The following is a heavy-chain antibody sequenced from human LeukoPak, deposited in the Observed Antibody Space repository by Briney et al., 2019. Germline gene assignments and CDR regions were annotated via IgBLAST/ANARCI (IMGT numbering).Heavy chain of an antibody. V-gene: IGHV3-21*01. CDR3: AREGPTAALFDY. CDR1: GFTFSSYA. Sequence: GGSLRLSCAASGFTFSSYAMIWVRQAPGKGLEWVSSISPTSGYIYYADSVKGRFTISRDNAENSLYLLMNSLRAEDTAVYYCAREGPTAALFDYWGQGTPVTVSS. D-gene: IGHD4-17*01. J-gene: IGHJ4*02. CDR2: ISPTSGYI.